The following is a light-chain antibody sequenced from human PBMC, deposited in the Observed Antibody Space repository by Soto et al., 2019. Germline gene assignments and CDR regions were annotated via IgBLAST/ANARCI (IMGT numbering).Light chain of an antibody. CDR1: QSVSSSY. V-gene: IGKV3-20*01. CDR3: QQYGRSPPFI. CDR2: GAS. J-gene: IGKJ3*01. Sequence: EIVLTQSPGTLSLSPGERATLSCRASQSVSSSYLAWYQQKPGQAPRLLIYGASTRATAIPDRFSGSGSGTDFALTISRLEPGDCGVYYCQQYGRSPPFIFGAGTRVDIK.